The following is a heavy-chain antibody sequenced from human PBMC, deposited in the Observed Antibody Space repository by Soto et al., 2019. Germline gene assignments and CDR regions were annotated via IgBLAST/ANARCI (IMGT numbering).Heavy chain of an antibody. CDR2: IWYDGSNK. CDR3: ARDASPRAPDXFDI. J-gene: IGHJ3*02. V-gene: IGHV3-33*01. D-gene: IGHD3-16*01. Sequence: QPGGSLRLSCAASGFTFSSYGMHWVRQAPGKGLEWVAVIWYDGSNKYYADSVKGRFTISRDNSKNTLYLQMNSLRAEDTAVYYCARDASPRAPDXFDIWGQGTMVTVSS. CDR1: GFTFSSYG.